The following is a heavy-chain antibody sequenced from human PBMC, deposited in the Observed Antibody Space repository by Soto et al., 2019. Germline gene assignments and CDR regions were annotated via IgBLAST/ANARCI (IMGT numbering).Heavy chain of an antibody. J-gene: IGHJ5*02. CDR1: GFTFSSYG. CDR2: IWYDGSNK. Sequence: QVQLVESGGGVVQPGRSLRLSCAASGFTFSSYGMHWVRQAPGKGLEWVAVIWYDGSNKYYADSVKGRFTISRDNSKNTLYLQMNSLRAEDTAVYYCARDYRFGELLYEDNGPNWFDPWCQGTLVTVSS. V-gene: IGHV3-33*01. CDR3: ARDYRFGELLYEDNGPNWFDP. D-gene: IGHD3-10*01.